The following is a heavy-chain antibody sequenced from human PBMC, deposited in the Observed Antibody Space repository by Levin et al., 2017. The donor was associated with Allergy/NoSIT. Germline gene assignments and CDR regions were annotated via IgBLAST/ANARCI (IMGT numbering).Heavy chain of an antibody. V-gene: IGHV4-34*01. D-gene: IGHD6-6*01. CDR2: INHSGST. Sequence: SQTLSLTCAVYGGSFSGYYWSWIRQPPGKGLEWIGEINHSGSTNYNPSLKSRVTISVDTSKNQFSLKLSSVTAADTAVYYCARGRVAAFTWVAVIYYFDYWGQGTLVTVSS. CDR3: ARGRVAAFTWVAVIYYFDY. J-gene: IGHJ4*02. CDR1: GGSFSGYY.